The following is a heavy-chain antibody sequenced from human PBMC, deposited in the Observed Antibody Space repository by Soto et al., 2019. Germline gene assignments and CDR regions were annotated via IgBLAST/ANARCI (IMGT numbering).Heavy chain of an antibody. D-gene: IGHD2-15*01. V-gene: IGHV3-11*01. Sequence: QVQLVESGGGLVKPGGSLRLSCAASGFTFSDYYMSWIRQAPGKGLEWVSYITHTGSTVYYADSVKGRFTISRDNAKNSLYLQMNRLRADDTAVYYCARAYCSGDTCYYRHAAFDIWGQGTMVTVSS. CDR2: ITHTGSTV. J-gene: IGHJ3*02. CDR3: ARAYCSGDTCYYRHAAFDI. CDR1: GFTFSDYY.